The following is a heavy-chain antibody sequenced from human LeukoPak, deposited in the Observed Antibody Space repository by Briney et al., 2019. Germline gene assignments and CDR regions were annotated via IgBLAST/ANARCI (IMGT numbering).Heavy chain of an antibody. D-gene: IGHD7-27*01. J-gene: IGHJ4*02. Sequence: GASVKVSCKASGYTFTSYGISWVRQAPGQGLEWMGWISAYNGNTNYAQKLQGRVTMTPATSTSPAYMELRSLRSDDTAVYYCASTKLGINYFDYWGQGTLVTVSS. CDR1: GYTFTSYG. V-gene: IGHV1-18*01. CDR2: ISAYNGNT. CDR3: ASTKLGINYFDY.